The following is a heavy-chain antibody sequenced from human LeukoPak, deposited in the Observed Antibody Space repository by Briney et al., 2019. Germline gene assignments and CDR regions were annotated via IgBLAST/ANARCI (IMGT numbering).Heavy chain of an antibody. CDR3: TRRTRLGPRVDY. CDR2: LYHSGTT. V-gene: IGHV4-39*07. CDR1: GGSLNNSDYY. D-gene: IGHD7-27*01. J-gene: IGHJ4*02. Sequence: SETLSLTCTVSGGSLNNSDYYWDWLRQPPGKGLEWIGGLYHSGTTFSNLSLKSRVTISLDTSNNQFSLKLTSMTAADTAVYFCTRRTRLGPRVDYWGQGTLVTVSS.